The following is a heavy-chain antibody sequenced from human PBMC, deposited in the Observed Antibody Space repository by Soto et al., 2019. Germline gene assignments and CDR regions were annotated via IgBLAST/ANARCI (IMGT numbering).Heavy chain of an antibody. CDR3: ARDNSRVKIRFNYYGMDV. D-gene: IGHD3-3*01. J-gene: IGHJ6*02. CDR2: ISYDGSNK. Sequence: QAQLVESGGGVVQPGRSLRLSCAASGFTFSSYAMHWVRQAPGKGLEWVAVISYDGSNKYYADSVKGRFTISRDNSKNTLYLQMNSLRAEDTAVYYCARDNSRVKIRFNYYGMDVWGQGTTVTVSS. V-gene: IGHV3-30-3*01. CDR1: GFTFSSYA.